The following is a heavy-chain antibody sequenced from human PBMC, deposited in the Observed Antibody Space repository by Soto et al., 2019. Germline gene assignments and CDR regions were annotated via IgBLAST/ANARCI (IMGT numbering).Heavy chain of an antibody. V-gene: IGHV1-69*13. Sequence: SVKVSCKASGGTFSSYAISWVRQAPGQGLEWMGGIIPIFGTANYAQKFQGRVTITADESTSTAYMELSSLRSEDTAVYYCARRGDYDDSSGPTVYYYYGMDVWGQGTTVTVSS. D-gene: IGHD3-22*01. J-gene: IGHJ6*02. CDR3: ARRGDYDDSSGPTVYYYYGMDV. CDR1: GGTFSSYA. CDR2: IIPIFGTA.